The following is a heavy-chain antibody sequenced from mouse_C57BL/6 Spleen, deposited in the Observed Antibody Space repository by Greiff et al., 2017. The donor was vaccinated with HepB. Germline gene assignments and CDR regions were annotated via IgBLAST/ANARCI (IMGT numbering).Heavy chain of an antibody. CDR3: ARGVTADY. CDR1: GYTFTSYW. J-gene: IGHJ2*01. Sequence: VQLQQSGAELVKPGASVKMSCKASGYTFTSYWITWVKQRPGQGLEWIGDIYPGSGSTNYNEKFKSKATLTVDKSSSTAYMQLSSLTSEDSAVYYCARGVTADYWGQGTTLTVSS. V-gene: IGHV1-55*01. D-gene: IGHD2-1*01. CDR2: IYPGSGST.